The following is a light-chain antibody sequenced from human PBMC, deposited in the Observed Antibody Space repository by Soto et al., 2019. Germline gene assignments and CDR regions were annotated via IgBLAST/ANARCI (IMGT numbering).Light chain of an antibody. CDR3: AAWDGSRWV. Sequence: QSVLAQPPPASGTPGQRGTIPCSGSASHIGGKSISGFQQPPGGAHKLLIHADYQRPSGVPGRFSGSKSGTSADLPIAGLQSEDEAAYYCAAWDGSRWVCGGRTTLHVL. CDR1: ASHIGGKS. V-gene: IGLV1-44*01. CDR2: ADY. J-gene: IGLJ3*02.